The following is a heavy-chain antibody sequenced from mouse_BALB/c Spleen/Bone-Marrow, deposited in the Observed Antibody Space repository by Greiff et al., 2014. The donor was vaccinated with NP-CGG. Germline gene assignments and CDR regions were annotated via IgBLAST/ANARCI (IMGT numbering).Heavy chain of an antibody. J-gene: IGHJ3*01. CDR2: IDPSDSET. CDR3: AREEITTVVAPAY. CDR1: GYTFTSYW. D-gene: IGHD1-1*01. V-gene: IGHV1-61*01. Sequence: VKLIESGAELVRPGASVKLSCKASGYTFTSYWMNWVKQRPGQGLEWIGMIDPSDSETHYNQMFKDKATLTVDKSSSTAYMQLSSLTSEDSAVYYCAREEITTVVAPAYWGQGTLVTVSA.